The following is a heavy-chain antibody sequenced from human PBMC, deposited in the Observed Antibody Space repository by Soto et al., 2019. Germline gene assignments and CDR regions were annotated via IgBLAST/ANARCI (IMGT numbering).Heavy chain of an antibody. Sequence: GASVKVSCKASGGTFSSYAISWVRQVPGQGLEWMGGIIPIFGTANYAQKFQGRVTITADESTSTAYMELSSLRSEDTAVYYCAVRPGESRIAARLNYYFDYWGQGTLVTVSS. CDR1: GGTFSSYA. CDR2: IIPIFGTA. D-gene: IGHD6-6*01. V-gene: IGHV1-69*13. J-gene: IGHJ4*02. CDR3: AVRPGESRIAARLNYYFDY.